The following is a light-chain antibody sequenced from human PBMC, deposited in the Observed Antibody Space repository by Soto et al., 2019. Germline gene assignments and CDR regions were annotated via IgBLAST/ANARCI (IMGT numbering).Light chain of an antibody. CDR2: GAS. Sequence: EIVMTQSPATLSVSPGERATLSCRACQSVGSHLAWYQQRPGQAPRLLIYGASYRATGIPARFSGSGSGTDFTLIISSLQSEDFAVYYCQQLNSYPLTFGQGTRLEIK. V-gene: IGKV3-15*01. CDR3: QQLNSYPLT. J-gene: IGKJ5*01. CDR1: QSVGSH.